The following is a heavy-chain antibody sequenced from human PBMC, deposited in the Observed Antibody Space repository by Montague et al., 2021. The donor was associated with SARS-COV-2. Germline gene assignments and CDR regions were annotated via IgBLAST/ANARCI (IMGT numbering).Heavy chain of an antibody. CDR3: ARDPNSGGGNMGSF. V-gene: IGHV3-7*01. Sequence: SMSISCAASGFAFSSSWMSWVRQSPGKGLEWVAIMKYDGSERYYVDSVKGRFTISRDNARRSVFLQMNSLRAEDTAVYFCARDPNSGGGNMGSFWGRGTLVSVSS. CDR2: MKYDGSER. D-gene: IGHD6-19*01. CDR1: GFAFSSSW. J-gene: IGHJ4*01.